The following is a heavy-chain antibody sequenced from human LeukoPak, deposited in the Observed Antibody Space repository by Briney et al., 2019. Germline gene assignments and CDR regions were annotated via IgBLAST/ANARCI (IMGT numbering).Heavy chain of an antibody. CDR1: GGSISSNNYY. D-gene: IGHD3-16*01. CDR2: IYYSGST. J-gene: IGHJ4*02. CDR3: ARQSTFGYFDY. V-gene: IGHV4-39*01. Sequence: PSETLSLTCTVSGGSISSNNYYWGWIRQPPGKGLEWIGSIYYSGSTYYNPSLKSRVTISVDTSKNQFSLKVSSVTAADTAVYYCARQSTFGYFDYWGQGTLVTVSS.